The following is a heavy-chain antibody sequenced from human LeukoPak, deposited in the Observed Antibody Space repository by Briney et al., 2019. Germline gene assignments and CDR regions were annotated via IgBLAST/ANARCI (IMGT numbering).Heavy chain of an antibody. J-gene: IGHJ6*03. CDR2: ISSSSSYI. D-gene: IGHD2-15*01. CDR1: GFTFSSYA. Sequence: GGSLRLSCAASGFTFSSYAMSWVRQAPGKGLEWVSSISSSSSYIYYADSLKGRFTISRDNAKNPLYLQMNSLRAEDTAVYYCARTERPARYEAILSHMDVWGKGTTVTVSS. CDR3: ARTERPARYEAILSHMDV. V-gene: IGHV3-21*01.